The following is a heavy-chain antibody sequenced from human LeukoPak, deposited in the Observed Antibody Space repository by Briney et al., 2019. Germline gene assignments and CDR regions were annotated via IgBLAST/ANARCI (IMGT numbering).Heavy chain of an antibody. CDR2: ISGSGDST. CDR3: ARGSGSWGRDVDY. J-gene: IGHJ4*02. Sequence: PGGSLRLSCAASGFTFSSYGMSWVRQAPGKGLEWVSGISGSGDSTYYADSVKGRFTISRDNSKNTLYLQMNSLRAEDTAVYYCARGSGSWGRDVDYWGQGTLATVSS. D-gene: IGHD3-10*01. V-gene: IGHV3-23*01. CDR1: GFTFSSYG.